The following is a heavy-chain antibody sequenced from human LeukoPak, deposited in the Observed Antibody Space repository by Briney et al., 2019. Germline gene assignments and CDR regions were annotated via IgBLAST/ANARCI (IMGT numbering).Heavy chain of an antibody. J-gene: IGHJ4*02. Sequence: ASVKVSCKASGHTFTGYYMHWVRQAPGQGLEWMGWINPNSGGTNYAQKFQGRVTMTRDTSISTAYMELSRLRSDDTAVYYCARAGYYYDSSGPTFDYWGQGTLVTVSS. CDR3: ARAGYYYDSSGPTFDY. CDR2: INPNSGGT. CDR1: GHTFTGYY. V-gene: IGHV1-2*02. D-gene: IGHD3-22*01.